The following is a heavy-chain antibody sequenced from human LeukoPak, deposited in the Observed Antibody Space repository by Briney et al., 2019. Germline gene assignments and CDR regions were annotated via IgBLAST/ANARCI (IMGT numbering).Heavy chain of an antibody. CDR3: AKNLYSSGWYLYYFDY. CDR2: IGGSSTSL. J-gene: IGHJ4*02. Sequence: AGGSLRLSCAASGFTFSTYAMNWVRQAPGEGLEWVSSIGGSSTSLYYADSLKGRFTISRDNAKNSLYLQMNSLRAEDTAVYYCAKNLYSSGWYLYYFDYWGQGTLVTVSS. CDR1: GFTFSTYA. V-gene: IGHV3-21*01. D-gene: IGHD6-19*01.